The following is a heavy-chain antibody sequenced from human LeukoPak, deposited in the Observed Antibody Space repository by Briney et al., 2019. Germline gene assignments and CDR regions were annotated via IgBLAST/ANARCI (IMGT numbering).Heavy chain of an antibody. J-gene: IGHJ4*02. CDR1: GFTVSSNY. V-gene: IGHV3-53*01. Sequence: PGGSLRLSCAASGFTVSSNYMNWVPQAPGKGLEWVSVITSGGNTYYADSVKGRFTTSRDNSKNTLYVQMNSLRAEDTAIYYCARGRGYRDYDRPLDYWGQGTLVTVSS. CDR3: ARGRGYRDYDRPLDY. CDR2: ITSGGNT. D-gene: IGHD5-12*01.